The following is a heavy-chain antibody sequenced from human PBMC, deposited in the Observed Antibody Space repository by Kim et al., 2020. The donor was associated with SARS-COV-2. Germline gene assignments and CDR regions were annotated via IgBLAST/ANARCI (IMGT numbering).Heavy chain of an antibody. V-gene: IGHV4-59*08. Sequence: SETLSLTCTVSSGSISSYYWSWIRQPPGKGLEWIGYIYYSGSTNYNPSLKSRVTISVDTSKNQFSLKLSSVSAADTAVYYCARLSITMVRGVIRWWFDPWGQRTLVTVSS. CDR1: SGSISSYY. J-gene: IGHJ5*02. CDR2: IYYSGST. CDR3: ARLSITMVRGVIRWWFDP. D-gene: IGHD3-10*01.